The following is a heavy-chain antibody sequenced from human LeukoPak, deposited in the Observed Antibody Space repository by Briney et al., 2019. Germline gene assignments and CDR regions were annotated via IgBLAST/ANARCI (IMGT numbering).Heavy chain of an antibody. Sequence: GASVKVSCKASGYTFTSYYMHWVRQAPGQGLEWMGWINPNSGGTNYAQKFQGRVTMTRDTSTSTVYMELSSLRSEDTAVYYCASGTNRRFDYWGQGTLVTVSS. CDR2: INPNSGGT. CDR3: ASGTNRRFDY. D-gene: IGHD1-26*01. J-gene: IGHJ4*02. CDR1: GYTFTSYY. V-gene: IGHV1-2*02.